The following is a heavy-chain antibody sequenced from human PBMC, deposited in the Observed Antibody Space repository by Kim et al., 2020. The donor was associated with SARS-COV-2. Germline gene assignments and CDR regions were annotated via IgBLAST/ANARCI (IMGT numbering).Heavy chain of an antibody. Sequence: SVKVSCKASGGTFSSYTISWVRQAPGQGLEWMGRIIPILGIANYAQKFQGRVTITADKSTSTAYMELSSLRSEDTAVYYCARGEIQIPRYYYDSSGYYFAFDIWGQGTMVTVSS. CDR1: GGTFSSYT. V-gene: IGHV1-69*02. J-gene: IGHJ3*02. CDR3: ARGEIQIPRYYYDSSGYYFAFDI. D-gene: IGHD3-22*01. CDR2: IIPILGIA.